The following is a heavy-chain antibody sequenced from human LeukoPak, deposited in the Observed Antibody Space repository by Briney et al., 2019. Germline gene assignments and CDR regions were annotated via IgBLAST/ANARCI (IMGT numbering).Heavy chain of an antibody. D-gene: IGHD3/OR15-3a*01. CDR2: IYYSGST. Sequence: SETLSLTCTVSGGSISSSSYYWGWIRQPPGKGLEWIGSIYYSGSTYYNPSLKSRVTISVDTSKNQFSLKLSSVTAADTAVYYRARSARGLGRALANFDYWGQGTLDTVPS. J-gene: IGHJ4*02. V-gene: IGHV4-39*01. CDR1: GGSISSSSYY. CDR3: ARSARGLGRALANFDY.